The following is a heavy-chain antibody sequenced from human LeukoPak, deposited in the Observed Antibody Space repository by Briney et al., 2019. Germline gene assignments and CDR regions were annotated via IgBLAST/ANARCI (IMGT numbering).Heavy chain of an antibody. J-gene: IGHJ4*02. CDR1: GFTFGDYA. Sequence: LPGGSLRLSCTASGFTFGDYAMSWVRQAPGKGLEWVGFIRSKAYGGTTEYAASVKGRFTISRDDSKSIAYLQMNSLKTEDTAVYYCTSGSTMYYYGSGIDYWGQGTLVTVSS. D-gene: IGHD3-10*01. CDR2: IRSKAYGGTT. CDR3: TSGSTMYYYGSGIDY. V-gene: IGHV3-49*04.